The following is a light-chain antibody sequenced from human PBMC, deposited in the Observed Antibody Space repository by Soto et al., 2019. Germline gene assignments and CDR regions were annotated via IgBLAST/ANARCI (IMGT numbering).Light chain of an antibody. J-gene: IGKJ1*01. CDR2: GAS. CDR3: QQYGSSPPWT. V-gene: IGKV3-20*01. Sequence: EIVLTQSPATLSSSPGERATLSCRASQSVSSSYLAWYQQKPGQAPRLLIYGASTRAPGIPDRFSGSGSGTDFTLTISRLEPEDVAVYYCQQYGSSPPWTFGQGTKVEIK. CDR1: QSVSSSY.